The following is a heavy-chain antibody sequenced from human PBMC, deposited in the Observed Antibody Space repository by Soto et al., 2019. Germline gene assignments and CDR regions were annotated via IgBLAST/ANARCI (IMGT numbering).Heavy chain of an antibody. V-gene: IGHV1-69*13. CDR3: ARDLRDYVGVNWFDP. Sequence: SVKVSCKASGCTFSSYAISWVRQAPGQGLEWMGGIIPIFGTANYAQKFQGRVTITADESTSTAYMELSSLRSEDTAVYYCARDLRDYVGVNWFDPWGQGTLVTVSS. J-gene: IGHJ5*02. CDR1: GCTFSSYA. D-gene: IGHD4-17*01. CDR2: IIPIFGTA.